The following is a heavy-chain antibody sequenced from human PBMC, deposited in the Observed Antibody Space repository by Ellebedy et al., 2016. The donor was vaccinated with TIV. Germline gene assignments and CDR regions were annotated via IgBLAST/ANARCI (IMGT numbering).Heavy chain of an antibody. D-gene: IGHD2/OR15-2a*01. V-gene: IGHV4-39*06. CDR1: GGSVTTTTYR. J-gene: IGHJ5*02. CDR3: AKDALSTTIRGRGGWVDP. Sequence: MPSETLSLTCSVSGGSVTTTTYRWSWIRRPPGKGLEWLGTIYHTGHIYDNPSLGNRVNISIDTSKNQFTLKLSSVTAADTAVYYCAKDALSTTIRGRGGWVDPWGQGTLVTVSS. CDR2: IYHTGHI.